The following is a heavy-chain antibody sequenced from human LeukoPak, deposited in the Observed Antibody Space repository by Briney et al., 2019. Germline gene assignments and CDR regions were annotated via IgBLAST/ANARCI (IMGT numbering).Heavy chain of an antibody. Sequence: GGSLRLSCAASGFTLSSYSMNWVRQAPGKGLEWVSFISSSSSYTYYADSVKGRFTISRDNGKNSLYLQMDSLRAEDTAVYYCARISVASTPNDYWGQGTLVTVSP. CDR1: GFTLSSYS. V-gene: IGHV3-21*01. CDR3: ARISVASTPNDY. J-gene: IGHJ4*02. CDR2: ISSSSSYT. D-gene: IGHD2-15*01.